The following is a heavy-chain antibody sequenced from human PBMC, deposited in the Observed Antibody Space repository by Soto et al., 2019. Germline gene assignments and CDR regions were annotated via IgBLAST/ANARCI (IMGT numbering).Heavy chain of an antibody. CDR1: GVTFSSYG. D-gene: IGHD5-18*01. CDR3: AKEKATRGYSFLVDY. V-gene: IGHV3-30*18. CDR2: ISYDGTNK. Sequence: ESGGGVVQPGRSLRLSCAASGVTFSSYGMHWVRQAPGKGLEWVAVISYDGTNKYYADSVKGRFTISRDDSKNTLYLQMNSLRPEDTAVYYCAKEKATRGYSFLVDYWCQGTLVTVSS. J-gene: IGHJ4*02.